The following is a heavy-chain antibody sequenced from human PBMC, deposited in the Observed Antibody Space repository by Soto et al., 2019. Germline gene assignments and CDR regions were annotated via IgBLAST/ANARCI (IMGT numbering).Heavy chain of an antibody. CDR3: TRGAWGYAFDV. D-gene: IGHD3-16*01. V-gene: IGHV4-31*03. CDR1: GDSISSGGYY. Sequence: QVQLQQSGPGLVKPSQTLSLTCTVSGDSISSGGYYWTWVRQRPGKGLEWIGYIRYSESTYYNPSRTSRVIVSIDTSKNQFSLRLSSVTAAETAVYFCTRGAWGYAFDVWGQGTMVTVSS. J-gene: IGHJ3*01. CDR2: IRYSEST.